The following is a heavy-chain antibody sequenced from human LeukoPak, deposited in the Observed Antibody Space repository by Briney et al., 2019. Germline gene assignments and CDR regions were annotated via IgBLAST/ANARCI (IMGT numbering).Heavy chain of an antibody. CDR2: PTSSGGDT. CDR3: ARSGINNFDF. D-gene: IGHD1-26*01. J-gene: IGHJ4*02. Sequence: GGSLRLSCVASGFTFNRFALSWVRQAPGKGLEWVSSPTSSGGDTFYADSVKGRFTISRDNFKNTLFLQMNSLRAEDTAVYYCARSGINNFDFWGQGTLVTVSS. CDR1: GFTFNRFA. V-gene: IGHV3-23*01.